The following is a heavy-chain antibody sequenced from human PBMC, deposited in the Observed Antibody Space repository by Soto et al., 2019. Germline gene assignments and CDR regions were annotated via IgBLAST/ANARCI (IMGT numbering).Heavy chain of an antibody. V-gene: IGHV3-30-3*01. CDR2: ISYDGSNK. J-gene: IGHJ4*02. Sequence: LRLSCAASGFTFSSYAMHWVRQAPGKGLEWVAVISYDGSNKYYADSVKGRFTIFRDNSKNTLYLQMNSLRAEDTAVYYCARDRQYSSSWLDYWGQGTLVTVSS. CDR1: GFTFSSYA. D-gene: IGHD6-13*01. CDR3: ARDRQYSSSWLDY.